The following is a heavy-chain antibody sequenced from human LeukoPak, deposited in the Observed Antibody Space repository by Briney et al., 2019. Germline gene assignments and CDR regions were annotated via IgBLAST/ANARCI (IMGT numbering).Heavy chain of an antibody. V-gene: IGHV3-23*01. J-gene: IGHJ4*02. CDR1: GFTFSSYA. CDR2: ISDSGGST. Sequence: GGSLRLSCAASGFTFSSYAMSWVRQAPGKGLEWVSAISDSGGSTNYADSVKGRFTISRDNSRNTLYLQMNSLRAEDTAVYHCAKDLGNWKYLIDYWGQGTLVTVSS. D-gene: IGHD1-7*01. CDR3: AKDLGNWKYLIDY.